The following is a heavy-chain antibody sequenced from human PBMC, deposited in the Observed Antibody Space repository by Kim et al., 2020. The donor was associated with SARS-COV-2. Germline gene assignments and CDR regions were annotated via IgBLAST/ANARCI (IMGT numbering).Heavy chain of an antibody. V-gene: IGHV1-69*13. CDR1: GGTFSSYA. D-gene: IGHD3-22*01. CDR3: ARVPTYYYDSSGDLRAFDI. CDR2: IIPIFGTA. J-gene: IGHJ3*02. Sequence: SVKVSCKASGGTFSSYAISWVRQAPGQGLEWMGGIIPIFGTANYAQKFQGRVTITADESTSTAYMELSSLRSEDTAVYYCARVPTYYYDSSGDLRAFDIWGQGTMVTVSS.